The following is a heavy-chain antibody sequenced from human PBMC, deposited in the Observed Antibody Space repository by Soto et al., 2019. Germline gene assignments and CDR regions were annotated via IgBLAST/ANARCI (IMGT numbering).Heavy chain of an antibody. D-gene: IGHD2-15*01. CDR2: IYYSDST. Sequence: TLPLTGTGPGGSISSGGYYRSWIRQPPGKGLEWSGYIYYSDSTDYNPSLKGRVAISLDPSKNQFSLSLTSVTAADTAVYYCAREGALLYGGNPDYYDTLDVWGQGTTVTVSS. V-gene: IGHV4-30-4*01. CDR3: AREGALLYGGNPDYYDTLDV. J-gene: IGHJ6*02. CDR1: GGSISSGGYY.